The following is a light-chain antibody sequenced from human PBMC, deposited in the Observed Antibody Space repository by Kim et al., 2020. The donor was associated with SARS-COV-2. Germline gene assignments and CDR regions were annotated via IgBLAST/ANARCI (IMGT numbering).Light chain of an antibody. J-gene: IGLJ1*01. V-gene: IGLV3-1*01. CDR1: DRY. Sequence: DRYTSWYQQKPGQSPLLVIYQDTKRPSGIPERFSGSTSGNTATLTITGAQAMDEADYYCQAWDSSTLYVFGPGTKVTVL. CDR2: QDT. CDR3: QAWDSSTLYV.